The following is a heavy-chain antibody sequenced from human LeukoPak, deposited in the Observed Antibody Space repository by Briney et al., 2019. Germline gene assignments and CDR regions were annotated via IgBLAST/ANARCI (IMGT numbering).Heavy chain of an antibody. Sequence: KGLEWIGYIYYSGSTNYNPSLKSRVSISVDTSKKQFSLKLSSVTAADTAVYYCARGDLTIFGVVIKDDAFDIWGQGTMVTVSS. J-gene: IGHJ3*02. CDR2: IYYSGST. CDR3: ARGDLTIFGVVIKDDAFDI. D-gene: IGHD3-3*01. V-gene: IGHV4-59*08.